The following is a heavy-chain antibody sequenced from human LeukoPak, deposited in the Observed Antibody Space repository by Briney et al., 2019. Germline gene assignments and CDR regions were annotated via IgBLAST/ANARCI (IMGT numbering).Heavy chain of an antibody. Sequence: GGSLRPSCAASGFTFSAYWMTWVRQTPGEGLEPVANIKQDGSENNYVDSVKGRFTISRDNAKNSLYLQMNSLRGEDTAVYYCARYSSSSGWLDPWGQGTLVTVSS. CDR2: IKQDGSEN. J-gene: IGHJ5*02. CDR3: ARYSSSSGWLDP. D-gene: IGHD6-6*01. CDR1: GFTFSAYW. V-gene: IGHV3-7*01.